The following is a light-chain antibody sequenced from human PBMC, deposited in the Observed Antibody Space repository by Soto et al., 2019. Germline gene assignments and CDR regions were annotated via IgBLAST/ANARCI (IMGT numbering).Light chain of an antibody. Sequence: DIQMTQSPPTLPAFVGDTVTITCRASQSVSSWLAWYQQKPGTAPNLLIYDASSLASGVPSRFSGSGSGTKFTLTIRSLQPDDFATYYCQQYNSFPKTFGQGTKVEMK. V-gene: IGKV1-5*01. CDR3: QQYNSFPKT. J-gene: IGKJ1*01. CDR1: QSVSSW. CDR2: DAS.